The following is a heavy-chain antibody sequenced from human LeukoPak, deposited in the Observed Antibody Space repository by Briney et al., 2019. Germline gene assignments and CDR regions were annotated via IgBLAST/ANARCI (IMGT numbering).Heavy chain of an antibody. CDR1: GASISSSY. CDR3: VRGNYDNRGYSNAFDI. Sequence: SGTLSLTCTVSGASISSSYWSWVRRPPRKKLEWIGYIYYNGNTNSNPSLKSRVTISVDTSKNQFSLKLSSVTAADTAVYYCVRGNYDNRGYSNAFDIWGQGAMVTVSS. D-gene: IGHD3-22*01. J-gene: IGHJ3*02. V-gene: IGHV4-59*01. CDR2: IYYNGNT.